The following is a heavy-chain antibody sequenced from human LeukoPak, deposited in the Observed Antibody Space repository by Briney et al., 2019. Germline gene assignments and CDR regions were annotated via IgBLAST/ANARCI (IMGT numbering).Heavy chain of an antibody. CDR1: GYTFTSYD. Sequence: ASVKVSCKASGYTFTSYDINWVRQATGQGLEWMGWMSPNSGNTGYAQKFQGRVTMTRNTSISTAYMELSSLRSEDTAVYYCARGRTATVINWFDPWGQGTLVTVSS. D-gene: IGHD4-11*01. CDR2: MSPNSGNT. V-gene: IGHV1-8*01. CDR3: ARGRTATVINWFDP. J-gene: IGHJ5*02.